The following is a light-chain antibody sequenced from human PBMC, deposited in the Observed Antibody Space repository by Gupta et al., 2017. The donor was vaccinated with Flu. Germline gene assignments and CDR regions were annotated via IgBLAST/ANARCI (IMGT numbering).Light chain of an antibody. CDR2: AAS. CDR3: QQSASIPWT. Sequence: SLSASVGDRVTITCRASQNINNFLNWYQQKAGKAPKVLIYAASGLESGVPSRFSGSASGTDFTLTISRLQPEDFATYYCQQSASIPWTFGPGTKVEIK. V-gene: IGKV1-39*01. J-gene: IGKJ1*01. CDR1: QNINNF.